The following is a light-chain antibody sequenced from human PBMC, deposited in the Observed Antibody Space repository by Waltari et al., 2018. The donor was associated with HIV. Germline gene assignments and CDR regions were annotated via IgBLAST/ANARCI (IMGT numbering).Light chain of an antibody. CDR2: KDR. V-gene: IGLV3-25*03. CDR1: TLQKQY. CDR3: QSSDISGNYWV. Sequence: SYGLTQPHSVSVSPGQTATITCYGDTLQKQYGYWYQQKPGHAPVMVIYKDRERPSGIPERFSGSSSATTATLTISGVQPEDEADYYCQSSDISGNYWVLGGGTKLTVL. J-gene: IGLJ2*01.